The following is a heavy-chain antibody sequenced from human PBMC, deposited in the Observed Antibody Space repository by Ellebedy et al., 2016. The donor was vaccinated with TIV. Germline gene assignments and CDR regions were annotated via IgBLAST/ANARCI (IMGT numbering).Heavy chain of an antibody. CDR1: GFTFSSYD. Sequence: GESLKISCAASGFTFSSYDMHWVRQAPGKGLVWVSRINSDGSSTSYADSVKGRFTISRDNAKNTLYLQMNSLRAEDTAVYYCARGGGCGGGDCWAFDYWGQGSLVTVSP. CDR3: ARGGGCGGGDCWAFDY. D-gene: IGHD2-21*02. V-gene: IGHV3-74*01. J-gene: IGHJ4*02. CDR2: INSDGSST.